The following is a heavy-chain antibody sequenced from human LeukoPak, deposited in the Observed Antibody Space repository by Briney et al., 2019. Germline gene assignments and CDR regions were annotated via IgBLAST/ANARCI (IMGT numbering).Heavy chain of an antibody. J-gene: IGHJ3*02. CDR1: GFTFSSYS. Sequence: QPGGSLRLSCVASGFTFSSYSMNWVRQAPGKGLEWVSYISSSSSTIYYADSVKGRFTISRDNAKNSLYLQMNSLRDEDTAVYYCARVSLLRAYAFDIWGQGTMVTVSS. CDR2: ISSSSSTI. V-gene: IGHV3-48*02. CDR3: ARVSLLRAYAFDI.